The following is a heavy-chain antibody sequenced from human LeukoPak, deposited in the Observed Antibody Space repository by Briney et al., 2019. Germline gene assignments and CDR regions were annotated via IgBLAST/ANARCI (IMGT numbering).Heavy chain of an antibody. J-gene: IGHJ3*02. CDR2: ISSSSGYI. CDR1: GFTFSRYS. Sequence: AGGSLRLSCAASGFTFSRYSMNWVRQAPGKWLEWVSFISSSSGYIYYADSVEGRFTISRDDAKNSLYLKMNRLRAEDTAVYYCARAATYYYDSSGYYPYAFDIWGQGTMVTVSS. D-gene: IGHD3-22*01. CDR3: ARAATYYYDSSGYYPYAFDI. V-gene: IGHV3-21*01.